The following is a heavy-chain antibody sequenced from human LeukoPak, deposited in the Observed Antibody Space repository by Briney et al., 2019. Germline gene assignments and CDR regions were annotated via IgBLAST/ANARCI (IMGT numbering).Heavy chain of an antibody. CDR1: GFTFDDYA. Sequence: GRSLRLSCAASGFTFDDYAMHWVRQAPGKGLEWVSGISWNSGSIGYADSVKGRFTISRDNAKNSLYLQMNSLRAEDTALYYCAKDLQSDGYNFDYWGQGTLVTVS. J-gene: IGHJ4*02. V-gene: IGHV3-9*01. CDR2: ISWNSGSI. CDR3: AKDLQSDGYNFDY. D-gene: IGHD5-24*01.